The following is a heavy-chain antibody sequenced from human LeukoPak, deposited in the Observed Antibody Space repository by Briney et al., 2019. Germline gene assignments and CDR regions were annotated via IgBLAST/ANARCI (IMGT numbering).Heavy chain of an antibody. CDR2: ISAYNGNT. J-gene: IGHJ4*02. Sequence: ASVKVSCKASGYTFTSYGISWVRQAPGQGLEWMGWISAYNGNTNYAQKLQGRVTMTTDTSTSTAYMELRSLRSEDTAVYYCATESYDTLFDYWGQGTLVTVSS. V-gene: IGHV1-18*01. D-gene: IGHD3-22*01. CDR3: ATESYDTLFDY. CDR1: GYTFTSYG.